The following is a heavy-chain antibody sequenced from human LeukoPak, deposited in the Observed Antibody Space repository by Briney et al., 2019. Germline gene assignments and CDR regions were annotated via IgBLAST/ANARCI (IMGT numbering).Heavy chain of an antibody. Sequence: ASVKVSCKASGYTFTSYAMHWVRQAPGQRLEWMGWINAGNGNTKYSQEFQGRVTITRDTSISTAYMELSRLRSDDTAVYYCAGGHCGGDCLFWFDPWGQGTLVTVSS. CDR3: AGGHCGGDCLFWFDP. J-gene: IGHJ5*02. D-gene: IGHD2-21*02. CDR1: GYTFTSYA. CDR2: INAGNGNT. V-gene: IGHV1-3*01.